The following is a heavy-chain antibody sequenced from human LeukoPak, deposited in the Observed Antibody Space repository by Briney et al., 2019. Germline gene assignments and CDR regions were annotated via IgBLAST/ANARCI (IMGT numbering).Heavy chain of an antibody. CDR1: GFSFRNYW. CDR3: ARGISSSWYY. V-gene: IGHV3-7*05. D-gene: IGHD6-13*01. J-gene: IGHJ4*02. CDR2: IKQDGSES. Sequence: GGSLRLSCAASGFSFRNYWMSWVRQAPGKGLEWVANIKQDGSESCYVDSVKGRFTISRDNAENSLYLQMNSLRAEDTAVYYCARGISSSWYYWGQGTLVTVSS.